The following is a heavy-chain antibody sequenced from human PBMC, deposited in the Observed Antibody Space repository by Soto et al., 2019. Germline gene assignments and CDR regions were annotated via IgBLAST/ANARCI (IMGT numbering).Heavy chain of an antibody. D-gene: IGHD6-13*01. V-gene: IGHV3-30-3*01. CDR2: ISDDGDNR. Sequence: QVQLVESGGVVVQPGRSLRLSCTASGFTFSTYTMHWVRQSPGKGLEWLAFISDDGDNRYYAESVRGRFTISRDNSKNTLYLQMDSLSPEDTAFYYCARDGPIAAAGNNWFDPWGQGTLVTVSS. CDR3: ARDGPIAAAGNNWFDP. J-gene: IGHJ5*02. CDR1: GFTFSTYT.